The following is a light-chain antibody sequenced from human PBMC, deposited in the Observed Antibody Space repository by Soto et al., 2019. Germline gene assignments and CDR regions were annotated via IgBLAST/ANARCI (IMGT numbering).Light chain of an antibody. Sequence: QSALTQPRSVSGSPGQSVTNSCTGTSSDVGGYNYVSWYQQHPGKAPKLMIYDVSKRPSGVPDRFSGSKSGNTASLTISGLQAEDEADYYCCSYAGSPYVFGTGTKVT. CDR2: DVS. CDR1: SSDVGGYNY. CDR3: CSYAGSPYV. J-gene: IGLJ1*01. V-gene: IGLV2-11*01.